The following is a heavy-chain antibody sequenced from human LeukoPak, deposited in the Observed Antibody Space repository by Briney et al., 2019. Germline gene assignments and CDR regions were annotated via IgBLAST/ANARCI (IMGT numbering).Heavy chain of an antibody. V-gene: IGHV3-11*01. J-gene: IGHJ4*02. CDR3: ASGLNTVTVPFDY. CDR1: GFTFSDYY. D-gene: IGHD4-17*01. Sequence: PGGSLRLSCAASGFTFSDYYMNWLRQAPGKGLEWISYISSSGGTTYYADSVKGRFTISRDNAKNSLYLQMNSLRAEDTAVYYCASGLNTVTVPFDYWGQGTLVTVSS. CDR2: ISSSGGTT.